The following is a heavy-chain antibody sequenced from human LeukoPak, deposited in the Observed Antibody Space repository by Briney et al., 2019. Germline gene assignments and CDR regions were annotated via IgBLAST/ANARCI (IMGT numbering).Heavy chain of an antibody. CDR1: GGSISRYY. CDR3: ARGPHRILYHRWFDY. V-gene: IGHV4-59*01. Sequence: SSETLSLTRTVTGGSISRYYWSWIRQPPGKGLEWIAYLYYSGSTNYNPSQKSRVTISVDTSKNQSSLKLSSVTAADTAVYYCARGPHRILYHRWFDYWGQGTLVTVSS. J-gene: IGHJ4*02. D-gene: IGHD2-8*01. CDR2: LYYSGST.